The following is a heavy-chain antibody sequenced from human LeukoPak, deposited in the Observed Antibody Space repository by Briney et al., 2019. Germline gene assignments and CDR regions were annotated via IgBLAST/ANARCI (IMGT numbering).Heavy chain of an antibody. V-gene: IGHV4-61*02. CDR3: ARDHSGSYGY. J-gene: IGHJ4*02. CDR2: IYTSGST. Sequence: SQTLSLTCTVSGGSISSGSYYWSWIRQPAGKGLEWIGRIYTSGSTNYNPSLKSRVTISVDTSKNQFSLKLSSVTAADTAVYYCARDHSGSYGYWGQGTLVTVSS. CDR1: GGSISSGSYY. D-gene: IGHD1-26*01.